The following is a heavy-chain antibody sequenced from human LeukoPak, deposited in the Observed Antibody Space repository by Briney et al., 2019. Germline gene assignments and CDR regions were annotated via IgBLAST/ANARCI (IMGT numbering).Heavy chain of an antibody. Sequence: GGSLRLSCAASGLTFGDYTMNWVRQAPGKGLEGVALISRNGVATKYADSVRGRFTISRDNAKNSLYLQMNSLRVEDTALYYCARDGLPPGLVVPAANRYSYYYMDVWGKGTTVTVSS. J-gene: IGHJ6*03. CDR2: ISRNGVAT. CDR3: ARDGLPPGLVVPAANRYSYYYMDV. D-gene: IGHD2-2*01. CDR1: GLTFGDYT. V-gene: IGHV3-20*04.